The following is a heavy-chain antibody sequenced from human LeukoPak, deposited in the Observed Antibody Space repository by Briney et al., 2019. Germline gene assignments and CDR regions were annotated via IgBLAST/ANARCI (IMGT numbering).Heavy chain of an antibody. CDR2: INPSGGST. J-gene: IGHJ4*02. V-gene: IGHV1-46*01. D-gene: IGHD3-16*02. Sequence: ASVKVSCKASGYTFTSYYMHWVRQAPGQGLEWMGIINPSGGSTSYAQKFQGRVTMTRDMSTSTVYMELSILRSEDTAVYYCARLTFGGVIVVDYWGQGTLVTVSS. CDR1: GYTFTSYY. CDR3: ARLTFGGVIVVDY.